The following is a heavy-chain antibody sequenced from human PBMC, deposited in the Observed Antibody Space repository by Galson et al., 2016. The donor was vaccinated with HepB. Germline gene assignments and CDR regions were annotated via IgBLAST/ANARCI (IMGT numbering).Heavy chain of an antibody. CDR2: ISWKSGEI. V-gene: IGHV3-9*01. CDR3: ARGGSGLLWYFDL. J-gene: IGHJ2*01. D-gene: IGHD6-19*01. Sequence: SLRLSCAASGFIFDDYAMHWVRQAPGKGLEWVSGISWKSGEIGYADSVKGRFTISRDNAKSSLYLQMNSLRVEDTAFHFCARGGSGLLWYFDLWGRGTLVRVSS. CDR1: GFIFDDYA.